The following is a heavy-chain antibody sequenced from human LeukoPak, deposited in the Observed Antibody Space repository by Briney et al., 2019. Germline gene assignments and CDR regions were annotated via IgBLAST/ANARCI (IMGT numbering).Heavy chain of an antibody. CDR3: TRHNRGGGYDLGD. J-gene: IGHJ4*02. V-gene: IGHV3-73*01. Sequence: GGSLRLSCVPSGFTFSDSTMHWVRQASGKGLEWVGRVRTKADSFATTYGASVKGRFTISRDDSKNTAFLQMNSLKTEDTAVYYCTRHNRGGGYDLGDWGQGALVTFSS. CDR2: VRTKADSFAT. D-gene: IGHD5-12*01. CDR1: GFTFSDST.